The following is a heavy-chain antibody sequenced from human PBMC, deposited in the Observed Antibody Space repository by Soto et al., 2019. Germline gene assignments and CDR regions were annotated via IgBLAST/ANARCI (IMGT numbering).Heavy chain of an antibody. Sequence: QVQLVQSGAEVKKPGASVKVSCKASGYTFTSYDINWVRQATGQGLEWMGWMNPNSGNTGYAQKFQGRVTMTRNTSISTAYMELSSLRSEDTAVYYCASYYGSGAYYYYGMDVWVQGTTVTVSS. CDR3: ASYYGSGAYYYYGMDV. V-gene: IGHV1-8*01. CDR2: MNPNSGNT. D-gene: IGHD3-10*01. CDR1: GYTFTSYD. J-gene: IGHJ6*02.